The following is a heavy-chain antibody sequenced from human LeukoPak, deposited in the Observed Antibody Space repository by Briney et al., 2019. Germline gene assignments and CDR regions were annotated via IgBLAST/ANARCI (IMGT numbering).Heavy chain of an antibody. Sequence: TPSETLSLTCAVSGGSISSSNWWSWVRQPPGKGLEWIGEIYHSGSTNYNPSLKSRVTISVDKSKNQFSLKLSSVTAADTAVYYCARHRLAGRPPFDPWGQGTLVTVSS. D-gene: IGHD3-9*01. CDR1: GGSISSSNW. CDR3: ARHRLAGRPPFDP. V-gene: IGHV4-4*02. J-gene: IGHJ5*02. CDR2: IYHSGST.